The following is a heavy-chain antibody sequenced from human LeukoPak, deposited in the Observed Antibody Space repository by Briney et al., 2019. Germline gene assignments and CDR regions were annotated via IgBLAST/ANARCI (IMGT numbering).Heavy chain of an antibody. V-gene: IGHV4-34*11. D-gene: IGHD5-24*01. CDR2: IYYSGST. Sequence: SETLSLTCAVYGGSFSGYYWSWIRQPPGKGLEWIGYIYYSGSTNYNPSLKSRVTISVDTSKNQFSLKLSSVTAADTAVYYCAREIQRRLQSWGQGTLVTVSS. J-gene: IGHJ4*02. CDR3: AREIQRRLQS. CDR1: GGSFSGYY.